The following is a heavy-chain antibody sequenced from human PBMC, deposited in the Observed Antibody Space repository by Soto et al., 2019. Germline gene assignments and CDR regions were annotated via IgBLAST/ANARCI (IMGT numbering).Heavy chain of an antibody. Sequence: ASVKVSCKASGYTFTSYGVSWVRQAPGQGLEWMGWISAYNGNTNYAQKLQGRVTMNTDTSTSTAYMEMRSLRSDDTAVYYCARRIAVAGQKNNWFDPWAQGTLATVSS. CDR3: ARRIAVAGQKNNWFDP. D-gene: IGHD6-19*01. V-gene: IGHV1-18*04. J-gene: IGHJ5*02. CDR2: ISAYNGNT. CDR1: GYTFTSYG.